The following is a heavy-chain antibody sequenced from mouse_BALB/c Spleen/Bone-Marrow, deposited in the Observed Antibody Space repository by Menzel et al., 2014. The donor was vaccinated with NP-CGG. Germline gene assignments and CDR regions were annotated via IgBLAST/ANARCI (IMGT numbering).Heavy chain of an antibody. CDR3: ARDRGGLLHDY. J-gene: IGHJ2*01. D-gene: IGHD1-1*01. Sequence: EVKLVESGGGLVQPGGSLRLSCATSGFTFXDYYMSWVRQPPGKALEWLGFIRNKANGYTTEYSASVKGRFTISRDNSQSILYLQMNTLRAEDSATYYCARDRGGLLHDYWGQGTTLTVSS. CDR1: GFTFXDYY. V-gene: IGHV7-3*02. CDR2: IRNKANGYTT.